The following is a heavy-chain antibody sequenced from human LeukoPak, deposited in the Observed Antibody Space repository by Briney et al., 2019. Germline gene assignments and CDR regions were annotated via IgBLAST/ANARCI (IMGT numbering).Heavy chain of an antibody. Sequence: GSLRLSCAASGFTFSSYAMHWVRQAPGKGLEWVAVISYDGSNKYYADSVKGRFTISRDNSKNTLYLQMNSLRAEDTAVYYCARDLSPVVRASPMGYWGQGTLVTVSS. CDR1: GFTFSSYA. CDR2: ISYDGSNK. CDR3: ARDLSPVVRASPMGY. V-gene: IGHV3-30-3*01. D-gene: IGHD3-10*01. J-gene: IGHJ4*02.